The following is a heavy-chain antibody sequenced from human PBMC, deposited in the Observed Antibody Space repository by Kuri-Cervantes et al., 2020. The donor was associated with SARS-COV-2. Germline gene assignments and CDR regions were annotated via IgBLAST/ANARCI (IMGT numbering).Heavy chain of an antibody. CDR3: ARKGGAYSSSCPDY. D-gene: IGHD6-13*01. J-gene: IGHJ4*02. CDR1: GFTFSSYA. Sequence: GGSLRLSCAASGFTFSSYAMSWVRQATGKGLEWVSAISGSGGSTYYADSVKGRFTISRDNSKNTLYLQMNSLRAEDTAVYYCARKGGAYSSSCPDYWGQGTLVTVSS. V-gene: IGHV3-23*01. CDR2: ISGSGGST.